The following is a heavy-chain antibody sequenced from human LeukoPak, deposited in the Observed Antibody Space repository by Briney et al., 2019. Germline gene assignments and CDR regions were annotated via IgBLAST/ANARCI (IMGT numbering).Heavy chain of an antibody. J-gene: IGHJ4*02. CDR1: GFTFSSYE. Sequence: PGGSLRLSCAASGFTFSSYEMNWVRQAPGKGLEWVSYISTSGSTSGSTIYYAEPVKGRFTISRDNAKNSLYLQMNSLRVEDTAVYYCARDRSVVYFDYWGQGTLVTVSS. CDR3: ARDRSVVYFDY. CDR2: ISTSGSTSGSTI. V-gene: IGHV3-48*03. D-gene: IGHD2-21*01.